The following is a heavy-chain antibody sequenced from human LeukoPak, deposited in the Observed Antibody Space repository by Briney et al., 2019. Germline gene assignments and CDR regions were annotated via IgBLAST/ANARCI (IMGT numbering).Heavy chain of an antibody. Sequence: TGGSLRLSCAASGFTFSSYSMNWVRQAPGKGLEWVSSISSSSSYIYYADSVKGRFTISRDNAKNSLYLQMNSLRAEDTAVYYCARDGGPYYYGSGSYFAFDIWGQGTMVTVSS. J-gene: IGHJ3*02. V-gene: IGHV3-21*01. CDR2: ISSSSSYI. CDR1: GFTFSSYS. D-gene: IGHD3-10*01. CDR3: ARDGGPYYYGSGSYFAFDI.